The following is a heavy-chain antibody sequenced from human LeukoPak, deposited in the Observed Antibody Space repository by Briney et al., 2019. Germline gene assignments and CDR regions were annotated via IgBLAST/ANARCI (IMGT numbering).Heavy chain of an antibody. D-gene: IGHD3-22*01. CDR1: GFTFSNYW. J-gene: IGHJ4*02. CDR2: INPDGSIT. CDR3: ARDKNYYDSSGRRKVTDY. Sequence: GGSLRLSCAASGFTFSNYWMHWVRQDPGKGLVWVSLINPDGSITNYADSVKGRFTISRDNAKNSLYLQMNSLRAEDTAIYYCARDKNYYDSSGRRKVTDYWGQGTLVTVSS. V-gene: IGHV3-74*01.